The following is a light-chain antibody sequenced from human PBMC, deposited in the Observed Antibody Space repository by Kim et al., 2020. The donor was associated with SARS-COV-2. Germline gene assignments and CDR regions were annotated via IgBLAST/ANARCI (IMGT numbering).Light chain of an antibody. CDR1: SLRTYY. V-gene: IGLV3-19*01. Sequence: ASGQTVRITCQGDSLRTYYPMWYQQRPGQAPRLVFYGKDKRPSGIPDRFSASSSGNTASLTITGAQAEDEADYYCNSRDSSGTHLIFGTGTKVTVL. CDR3: NSRDSSGTHLI. CDR2: GKD. J-gene: IGLJ1*01.